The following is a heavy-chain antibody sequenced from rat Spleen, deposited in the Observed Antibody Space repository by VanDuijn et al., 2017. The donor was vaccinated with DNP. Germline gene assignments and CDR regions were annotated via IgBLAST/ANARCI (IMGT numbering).Heavy chain of an antibody. J-gene: IGHJ4*01. CDR1: GFTFSNYY. CDR2: ISTSGSRT. Sequence: EVRLMESGGGLVQPGRSLKLSCAASGFTFSNYYMAWVRQAPKKGLEWVATISTSGSRTYYPDSVKGRFTIPRDNAQSTLDLQMNSLRSEDTATYYCIRRTVVTGAMDAWGQGTAVAVSS. V-gene: IGHV5-27*01. D-gene: IGHD1-1*01. CDR3: IRRTVVTGAMDA.